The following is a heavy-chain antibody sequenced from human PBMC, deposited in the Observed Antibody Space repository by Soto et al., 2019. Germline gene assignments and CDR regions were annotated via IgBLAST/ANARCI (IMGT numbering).Heavy chain of an antibody. J-gene: IGHJ4*02. Sequence: GGSLRLSGAACAFAFSWYGIHWVRQAPCKGLEWVAVVSYDGINKYYTDSVKGRFTVSRDNSKNKLCRQMNSLRAEDTAVYYYAKVRWGGISAFYCDCLGQGLLLTVSS. CDR3: AKVRWGGISAFYCDC. CDR2: VSYDGINK. V-gene: IGHV3-30*18. D-gene: IGHD3-16*01. CDR1: AFAFSWYG.